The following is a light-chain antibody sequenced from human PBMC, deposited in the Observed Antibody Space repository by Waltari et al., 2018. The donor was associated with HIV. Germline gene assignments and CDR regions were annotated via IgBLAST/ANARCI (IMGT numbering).Light chain of an antibody. CDR1: SGHSTYA. CDR2: VNRDGSR. V-gene: IGLV4-69*02. CDR3: QTWGAGIQV. J-gene: IGLJ2*01. Sequence: QLVLTQSPSASASLGASVKLTCSLSSGHSTYAIAWHPQQPAQGPRFLMKVNRDGSRNKRDESTDHFSGASSGAELYLPISSLQYDDEADYYCQTWGAGIQVFGGGTKLTVL.